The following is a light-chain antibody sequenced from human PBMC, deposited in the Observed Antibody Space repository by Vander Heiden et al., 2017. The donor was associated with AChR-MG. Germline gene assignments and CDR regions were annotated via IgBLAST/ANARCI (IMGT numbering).Light chain of an antibody. CDR3: AAWDDSLSVV. V-gene: IGLV1-47*01. J-gene: IGLJ2*01. Sequence: QSVLTHPPSASAPPGQRLTISCSGSSSNSGSNYGYWYQQLPGTAPKLLTNRNNPGPSGVPDRFSGSRSGTSASLASSGLRSEDEADYYCAAWDDSLSVVFGGGTKLTVL. CDR1: SSNSGSNY. CDR2: RNN.